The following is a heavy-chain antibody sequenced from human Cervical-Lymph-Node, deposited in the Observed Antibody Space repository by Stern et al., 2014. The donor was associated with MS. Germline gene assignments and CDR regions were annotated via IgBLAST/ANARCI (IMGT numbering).Heavy chain of an antibody. CDR2: VNPGAGVT. CDR3: ASHSSGWKDAFDI. J-gene: IGHJ3*02. V-gene: IGHV1-46*03. CDR1: GYTFTSYF. D-gene: IGHD6-19*01. Sequence: QVQLVESGAEVKNPGASVKVSCKASGYTFTSYFMHWVRQAPGQGLEWMGMVNPGAGVTVIAQMFKGRVTMTRDTSTSTFYMNLSSLRSEDTAVYYYASHSSGWKDAFDIWGQGTMVTVSS.